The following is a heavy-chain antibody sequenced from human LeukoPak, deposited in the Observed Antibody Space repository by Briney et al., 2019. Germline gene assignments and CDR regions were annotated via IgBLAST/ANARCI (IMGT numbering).Heavy chain of an antibody. Sequence: PSETLSLTCTVSGGSISSYYWSWIRQPPGKGLEWIGYIYYSGGTNYNPSLKSRVTISVDKSKNQFFLKLSSVTAADTAVYYCARDLLPGIAVAGLGYWGQGTLVTVSS. D-gene: IGHD6-19*01. CDR1: GGSISSYY. CDR2: IYYSGGT. CDR3: ARDLLPGIAVAGLGY. J-gene: IGHJ4*02. V-gene: IGHV4-59*12.